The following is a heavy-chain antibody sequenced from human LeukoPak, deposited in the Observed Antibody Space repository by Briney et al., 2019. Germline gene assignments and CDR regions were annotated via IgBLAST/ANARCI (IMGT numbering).Heavy chain of an antibody. V-gene: IGHV1-46*01. D-gene: IGHD6-13*01. Sequence: ASVKVSCKASGYTFTSYYMHWVRQAPGQGLEWMGIINPSGGSTSYAQKFECRVTMTRDTSTSTVYLELSSLRSEDTAVYYCARTIAAAGSLVWFDPWGQGTLVTVSS. CDR3: ARTIAAAGSLVWFDP. CDR1: GYTFTSYY. CDR2: INPSGGST. J-gene: IGHJ5*02.